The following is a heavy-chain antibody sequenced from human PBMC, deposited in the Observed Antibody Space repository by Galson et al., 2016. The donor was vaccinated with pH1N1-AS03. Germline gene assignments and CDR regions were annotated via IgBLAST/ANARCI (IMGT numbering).Heavy chain of an antibody. D-gene: IGHD2-2*01. J-gene: IGHJ4*02. Sequence: QSGAEVKKPGESLKISCKGSGDSFNTYWIGWVRQMPGKGLEWMGIIYPGDSDTRYSPSFQGHVTISADASISTTYLQWSSLKASDTAIYYWARRGHCTGISCYDLDSWGQGTMVTVSS. V-gene: IGHV5-51*03. CDR1: GDSFNTYW. CDR2: IYPGDSDT. CDR3: ARRGHCTGISCYDLDS.